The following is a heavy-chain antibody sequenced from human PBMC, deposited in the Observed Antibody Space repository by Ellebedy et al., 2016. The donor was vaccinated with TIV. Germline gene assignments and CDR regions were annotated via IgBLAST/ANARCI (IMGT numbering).Heavy chain of an antibody. D-gene: IGHD3-22*01. CDR2: ISSSSSTI. CDR3: ARKHGRDKYYDSSGYSGNFDY. V-gene: IGHV3-48*02. CDR1: GFTFRTYS. J-gene: IGHJ4*02. Sequence: GGSLRLSCAASGFTFRTYSMNWVRQAPGKGLEWVSYISSSSSTIYYADSVKGRFTISRDNAKNSLYLHMNSLRDEDTAVYYCARKHGRDKYYDSSGYSGNFDYWGQGTLVTVSS.